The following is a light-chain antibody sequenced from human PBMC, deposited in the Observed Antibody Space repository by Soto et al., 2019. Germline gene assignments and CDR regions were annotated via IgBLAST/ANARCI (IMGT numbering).Light chain of an antibody. J-gene: IGLJ2*01. CDR2: EVT. CDR1: SSDVGAHDF. CDR3: NSYTLSKTVI. V-gene: IGLV2-14*01. Sequence: QSALTQPASVYGSPGQSITISFSGTSSDVGAHDFVSWYQHHPDKAPKVIIFEVTKRPSGVSDRFSGSKTGNTASLTISGLQAEDEADYYCNSYTLSKTVIFGGGTKVTVL.